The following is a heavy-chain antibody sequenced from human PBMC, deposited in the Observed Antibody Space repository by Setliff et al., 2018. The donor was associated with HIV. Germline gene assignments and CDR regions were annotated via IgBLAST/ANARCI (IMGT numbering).Heavy chain of an antibody. J-gene: IGHJ3*02. CDR2: ISAYNGNT. CDR1: GYIFNSFG. CDR3: ARDGPYVAVLIRAFDI. D-gene: IGHD3-16*01. V-gene: IGHV1-18*01. Sequence: AASVKVSCKASGYIFNSFGISWVRQAPGQGLEWMGWISAYNGNTKYAQKLQGRVSMTTDTSTSTGYMELRSLRSDDTAVYYCARDGPYVAVLIRAFDIWGQGTMVTVSS.